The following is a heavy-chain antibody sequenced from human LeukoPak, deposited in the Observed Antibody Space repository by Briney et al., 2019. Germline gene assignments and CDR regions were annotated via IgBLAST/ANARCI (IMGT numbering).Heavy chain of an antibody. CDR2: TYYSGST. CDR3: ARGAPELLDAFDI. Sequence: SETLSLTCTVSGGSISSYYWSWIRQPPGKGLEWIGYTYYSGSTNYNPSLKSRVTISVDTSKNQFSLKLSSVTAADTAVYYCARGAPELLDAFDIWGQGTMVTVSS. V-gene: IGHV4-59*01. D-gene: IGHD1-26*01. CDR1: GGSISSYY. J-gene: IGHJ3*02.